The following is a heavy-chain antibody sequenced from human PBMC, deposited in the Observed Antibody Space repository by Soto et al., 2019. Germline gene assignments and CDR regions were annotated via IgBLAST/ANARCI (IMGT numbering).Heavy chain of an antibody. CDR1: GFTFSSYA. CDR2: ISGSGGST. Sequence: EVQLLESGGGLVQPGGSLRLSCAASGFTFSSYAMSWVRQAPGKGLEWVSAISGSGGSTYYADSVKGRFTISRDNSKNTLYLQTNSLRAEDTAVYYCAKGGITGTTRGGYYFDYWGQGTLVTVSS. D-gene: IGHD1-7*01. CDR3: AKGGITGTTRGGYYFDY. J-gene: IGHJ4*02. V-gene: IGHV3-23*01.